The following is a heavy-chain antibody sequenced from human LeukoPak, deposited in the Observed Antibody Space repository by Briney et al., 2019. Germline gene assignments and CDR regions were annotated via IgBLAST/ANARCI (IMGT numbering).Heavy chain of an antibody. CDR2: ISSSGSII. Sequence: GGSLRLSCAASGFTFSDYYISWIRQAPGKGLEWVSYISSSGSIIYYADSVKGRFTISRDNAKNSLYLQMNSLRAEDTAVYYCARYGANYYYYGMDVWGQGTTVTVSS. D-gene: IGHD3-10*01. CDR1: GFTFSDYY. J-gene: IGHJ6*02. CDR3: ARYGANYYYYGMDV. V-gene: IGHV3-11*01.